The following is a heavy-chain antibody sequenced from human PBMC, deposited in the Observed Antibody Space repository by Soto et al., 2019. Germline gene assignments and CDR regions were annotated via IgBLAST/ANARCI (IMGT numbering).Heavy chain of an antibody. CDR2: ISYGGGTT. V-gene: IGHV3-23*01. D-gene: IGHD3-22*01. Sequence: GGSLRLSCAASEFTFSNYAMSWVRQAPGKGLEWVSAISYGGGTTYYADSVKGRFTISRDNSKNTLYLQMNSLRAEDTAVYYCAKNPGYYYDSTGYPSEFWGQGTLV. CDR1: EFTFSNYA. CDR3: AKNPGYYYDSTGYPSEF. J-gene: IGHJ4*02.